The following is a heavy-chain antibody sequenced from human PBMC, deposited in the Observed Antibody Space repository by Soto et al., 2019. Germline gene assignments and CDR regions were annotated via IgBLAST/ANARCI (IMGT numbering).Heavy chain of an antibody. J-gene: IGHJ6*02. Sequence: ASVKVSCKASGYTFTSYGISWVRQAPGQGLEWMGWISAYNGNTNYARKLQGRVTMTTDTSTSTAYMELRSLRSDDTAVYYCARGRTDIVLVPAFLASPQYGMDVWGQGTTVTVSS. CDR3: ARGRTDIVLVPAFLASPQYGMDV. V-gene: IGHV1-18*01. CDR2: ISAYNGNT. CDR1: GYTFTSYG. D-gene: IGHD2-2*01.